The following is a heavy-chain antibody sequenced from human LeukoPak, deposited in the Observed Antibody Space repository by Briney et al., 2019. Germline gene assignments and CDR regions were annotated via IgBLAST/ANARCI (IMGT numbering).Heavy chain of an antibody. D-gene: IGHD6-13*01. Sequence: PSETLSLTCTVSGGSISSYYWSWIRRPPGKGLEWIGYIYYSGSTNYNPSLKSRVTISVDTSKNQFSLKLSSVTAADTAVYYCARGVYIAAAQYGYWGQGTLVTVSS. V-gene: IGHV4-59*01. CDR2: IYYSGST. CDR1: GGSISSYY. J-gene: IGHJ4*02. CDR3: ARGVYIAAAQYGY.